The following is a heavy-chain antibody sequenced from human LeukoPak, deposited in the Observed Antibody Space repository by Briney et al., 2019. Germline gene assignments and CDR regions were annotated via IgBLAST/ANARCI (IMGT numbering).Heavy chain of an antibody. Sequence: SETLSLTCTVSGGSISSGSYYWGWIRQPPGKGLEWIGSIYYSGSTYYNPSLKSRVTISVDTSKNQFSLKLSSVTAADTAVYYCARDYGTYYYGSGNPILFDYWGQGTLVTVSS. CDR2: IYYSGST. CDR1: GGSISSGSYY. CDR3: ARDYGTYYYGSGNPILFDY. D-gene: IGHD3-10*01. J-gene: IGHJ4*02. V-gene: IGHV4-39*07.